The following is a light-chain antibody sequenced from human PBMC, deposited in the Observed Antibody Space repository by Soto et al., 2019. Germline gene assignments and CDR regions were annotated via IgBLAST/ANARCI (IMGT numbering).Light chain of an antibody. J-gene: IGKJ1*01. CDR3: QQYNIYRT. CDR2: DAS. V-gene: IGKV1-5*01. CDR1: QSISSW. Sequence: DIQMTQSPSTLSASVGDRVTITCRASQSISSWLAWYQQKPGKAPKLLIFDASILESGVPSRFSGSGFGTEFTLTSSSLQPDDFATYYCQQYNIYRTFGQGTKVEIK.